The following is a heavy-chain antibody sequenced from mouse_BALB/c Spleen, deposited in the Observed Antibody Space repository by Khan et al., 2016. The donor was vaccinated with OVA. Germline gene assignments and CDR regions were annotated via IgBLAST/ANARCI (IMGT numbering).Heavy chain of an antibody. CDR1: GYSFTSSL. CDR2: IYPGNSDS. CDR3: KRGGYSSFAY. Sequence: VQLQQSGTVLARPGASVKMSCKASGYSFTSSLIHWVKQRPGQGLEWIGDIYPGNSDSSYNQKFKDKAKLPAGPSASTSYMGLTILTNEDSADYYCKRGGYSSFAYWGQGTLVTVSA. J-gene: IGHJ3*01. V-gene: IGHV1-5*01. D-gene: IGHD1-3*01.